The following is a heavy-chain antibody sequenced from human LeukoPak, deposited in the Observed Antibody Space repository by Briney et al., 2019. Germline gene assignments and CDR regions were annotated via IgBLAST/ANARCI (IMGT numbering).Heavy chain of an antibody. J-gene: IGHJ3*02. CDR1: GFTFSSYG. D-gene: IGHD5-18*01. V-gene: IGHV3-23*01. Sequence: GGSLRLSCAASGFTFSSYGMSWVRQAPGKGLEWVSAISGSGGSTYYADSVKGRFTISRDNAKNSLYLQMNSLRAEDTAVYYCARARSSYGYGDAFDIWGQGAMVTVSS. CDR3: ARARSSYGYGDAFDI. CDR2: ISGSGGST.